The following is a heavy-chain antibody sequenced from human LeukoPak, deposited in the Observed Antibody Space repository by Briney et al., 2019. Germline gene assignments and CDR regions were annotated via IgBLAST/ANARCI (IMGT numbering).Heavy chain of an antibody. V-gene: IGHV5-51*01. D-gene: IGHD5-24*01. Sequence: PGESLKISCKGSGYSFTSYWIGWVRQMPGKGLEWMGIIYPGDSDTRYSPSFQGQVTISADKSISTAYLQWSSLKASDTAMYYCARLKNGYNGIYAFDIWGQGTMVTVSS. CDR2: IYPGDSDT. CDR1: GYSFTSYW. CDR3: ARLKNGYNGIYAFDI. J-gene: IGHJ3*02.